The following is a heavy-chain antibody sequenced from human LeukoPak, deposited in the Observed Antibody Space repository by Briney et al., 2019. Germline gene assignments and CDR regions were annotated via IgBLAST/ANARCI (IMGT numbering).Heavy chain of an antibody. V-gene: IGHV3-30*02. J-gene: IGHJ4*02. Sequence: PGGSLRLSCAASGFTFSTYGMHWVRQAPGKGLEWVAFIAYDGSNKYYADSVKGRFTISRDNSENTLYLQMNSLRAEDTAVYYCTKDRTSDYDDRDYWGQGTLVTVSS. CDR3: TKDRTSDYDDRDY. D-gene: IGHD4-17*01. CDR2: IAYDGSNK. CDR1: GFTFSTYG.